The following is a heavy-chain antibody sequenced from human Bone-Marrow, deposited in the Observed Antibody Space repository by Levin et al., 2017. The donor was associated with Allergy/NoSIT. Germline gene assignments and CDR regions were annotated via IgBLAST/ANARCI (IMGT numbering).Heavy chain of an antibody. V-gene: IGHV3-13*04. CDR3: ARGGQNAFDL. CDR1: GFSFSSYD. CDR2: ISKSGDT. J-gene: IGHJ3*01. Sequence: GESLKISCAASGFSFSSYDIQWVRHATGKGLEWVSAISKSGDTWFAGSVKGRFTISRENAKNSVYLQMNSLRAGDTAVYYCARGGQNAFDLWGQGTEVTVSS.